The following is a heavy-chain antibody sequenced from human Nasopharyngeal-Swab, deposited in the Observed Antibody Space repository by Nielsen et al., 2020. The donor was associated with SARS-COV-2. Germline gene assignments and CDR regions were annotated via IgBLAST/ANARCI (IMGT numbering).Heavy chain of an antibody. CDR1: GFTFSSYA. D-gene: IGHD5-18*01. Sequence: GGSLRLSCAASGFTFSSYAMSWVRQAPGKGLEWVSAISGSGGSTYYADSVKGRFTISRDNSKNTLYLQMNSLRAEDTAVYYCAKVGRGYSYGYYYYMDVWGKGTTVTVSS. CDR2: ISGSGGST. V-gene: IGHV3-23*01. J-gene: IGHJ6*03. CDR3: AKVGRGYSYGYYYYMDV.